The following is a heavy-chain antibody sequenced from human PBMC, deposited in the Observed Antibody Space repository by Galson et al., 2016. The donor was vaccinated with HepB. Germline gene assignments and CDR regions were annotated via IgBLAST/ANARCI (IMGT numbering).Heavy chain of an antibody. CDR3: ARLNYYDRTGFHRLYFFDF. CDR2: IYYTGTT. D-gene: IGHD3-22*01. CDR1: GGSVYSSSYF. J-gene: IGHJ4*02. V-gene: IGHV4-39*01. Sequence: SETLSLTCTVSGGSVYSSSYFWGWIRQPPGKGLEWIGTIYYTGTTYYTPPLESRVTITVDTSKDQFSLRLSSVTAADTALYFCARLNYYDRTGFHRLYFFDFWGQGTQVTVSS.